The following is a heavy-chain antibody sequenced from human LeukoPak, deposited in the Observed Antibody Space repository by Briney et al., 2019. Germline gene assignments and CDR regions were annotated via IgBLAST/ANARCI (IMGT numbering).Heavy chain of an antibody. J-gene: IGHJ4*02. CDR1: RGTFSSYA. Sequence: GASVKVSCKASRGTFSSYAISWVRQAPGQGLEWMGRIIPILGIANYAQKFQGRVTITADKSTSTAYMELSSLRSEDTAVYYCARATYYDSSGYFPFDYWGQGTLVTVSS. D-gene: IGHD3-22*01. V-gene: IGHV1-69*04. CDR2: IIPILGIA. CDR3: ARATYYDSSGYFPFDY.